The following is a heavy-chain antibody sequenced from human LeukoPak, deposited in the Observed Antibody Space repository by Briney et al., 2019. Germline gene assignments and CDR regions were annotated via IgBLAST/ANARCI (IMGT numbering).Heavy chain of an antibody. D-gene: IGHD6-19*01. CDR2: ISDSGGT. CDR1: GFTFSSHA. Sequence: GGSLRLSCAASGFTFSSHAMSWVRQAPGKGLEWVSVISDSGGTEYAGSAKGRFTISRANSKNTLYLQMNSLRAEDTAIYYCAKGYSSGWDLAFDIWGQGTMVTVSS. V-gene: IGHV3-23*01. CDR3: AKGYSSGWDLAFDI. J-gene: IGHJ3*02.